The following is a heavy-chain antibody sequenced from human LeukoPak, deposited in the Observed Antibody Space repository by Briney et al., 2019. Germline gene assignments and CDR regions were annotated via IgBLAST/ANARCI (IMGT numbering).Heavy chain of an antibody. CDR2: IDSDGSST. Sequence: GGSLRLSCAASGFTFSSYWMHWVRQAPGKGLVWVSRIDSDGSSTSYADSVKGRFTISRDNAKNTLYLQMNSLRAEDTAVYYCARDGSTGLRYFDWLRYYYYGMDVWGQGTTVTVSS. CDR1: GFTFSSYW. CDR3: ARDGSTGLRYFDWLRYYYYGMDV. D-gene: IGHD3-9*01. V-gene: IGHV3-74*01. J-gene: IGHJ6*02.